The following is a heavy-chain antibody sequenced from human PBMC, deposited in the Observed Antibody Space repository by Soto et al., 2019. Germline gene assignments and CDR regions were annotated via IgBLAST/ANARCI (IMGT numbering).Heavy chain of an antibody. Sequence: QVQLQESGPGLVKPSQTLSLTCTVSGGSISSGDYYWSWIRQPPGKGLEWIGYIYYSGSTYYNPSLKSRLTISVDTSKNQFSLKLSSVTAADTAVYYCARVTLESLYGSGNPRGFDYWGQGTLVTVSS. CDR3: ARVTLESLYGSGNPRGFDY. V-gene: IGHV4-30-4*01. D-gene: IGHD3-10*01. J-gene: IGHJ4*02. CDR2: IYYSGST. CDR1: GGSISSGDYY.